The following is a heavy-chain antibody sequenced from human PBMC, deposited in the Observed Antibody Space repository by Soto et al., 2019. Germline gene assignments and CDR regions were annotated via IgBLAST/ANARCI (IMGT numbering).Heavy chain of an antibody. J-gene: IGHJ4*02. CDR2: ISGGGDTT. V-gene: IGHV3-23*01. Sequence: EVQLLESGGGLVQPGGSLRLSCAASGFTFSSHAMSWVRQAPGKGLEWVSGISGGGDTTYYADSVRGRFTISRDNPKSTPYLQMNSLSAEDSALYYCAKPLYSSGWSKFDYWGQGILVTVSS. CDR3: AKPLYSSGWSKFDY. D-gene: IGHD6-19*01. CDR1: GFTFSSHA.